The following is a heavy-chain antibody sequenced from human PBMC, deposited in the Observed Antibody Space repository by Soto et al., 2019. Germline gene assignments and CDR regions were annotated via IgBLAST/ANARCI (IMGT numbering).Heavy chain of an antibody. CDR1: GYTFTGYY. CDR3: ATQFHHCGGDCYRGPYFGMDV. V-gene: IGHV1-2*02. J-gene: IGHJ6*02. D-gene: IGHD2-21*02. CDR2: INPYTGGT. Sequence: GASVKVSCKASGYTFTGYYVLWVRQAPGQGPECMGWINPYTGGTNYAQKFQGRVTMTRDTSISTVYMELSKLISDDTAVYYCATQFHHCGGDCYRGPYFGMDVWGQGTTVTVSS.